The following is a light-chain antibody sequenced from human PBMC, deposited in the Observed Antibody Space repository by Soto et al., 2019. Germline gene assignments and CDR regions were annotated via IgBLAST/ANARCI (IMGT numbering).Light chain of an antibody. CDR2: STS. CDR1: SGSVSTNYY. J-gene: IGLJ3*02. Sequence: QTVVTPEPSFSVSPGGTVTLTCGLNSGSVSTNYYPSWYQQTPGQAPRTLIYSTSTRSSGVPDRFSGSILGNKAALTITGAQADDESDYYCVLYMTSGISVFGGGTKLTVL. V-gene: IGLV8-61*01. CDR3: VLYMTSGISV.